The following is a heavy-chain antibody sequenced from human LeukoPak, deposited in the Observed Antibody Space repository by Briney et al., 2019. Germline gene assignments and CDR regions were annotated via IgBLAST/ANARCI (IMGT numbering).Heavy chain of an antibody. V-gene: IGHV1-3*01. CDR2: INAGNGNT. J-gene: IGHJ4*02. Sequence: ASVKVSCKASGYTFTSYAMHWVRQAPGQRLEWMGWINAGNGNTKYSQKFQGRVTMTEDTSTDTAYMELSSLRSEDTAVYYCARDLMLGGFGECDYWGQGTLVTVSS. D-gene: IGHD3-10*01. CDR3: ARDLMLGGFGECDY. CDR1: GYTFTSYA.